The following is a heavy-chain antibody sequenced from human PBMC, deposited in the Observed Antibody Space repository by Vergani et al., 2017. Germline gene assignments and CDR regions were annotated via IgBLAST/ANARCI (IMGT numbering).Heavy chain of an antibody. V-gene: IGHV3-7*01. D-gene: IGHD2/OR15-2a*01. CDR3: ARDTYRFFDF. J-gene: IGHJ4*02. Sequence: EVQLVESGGGLVQPGGSLRLSCAASGFTVSSNYMSWVRQAPGKGLEWVANIQQDGSETYYVDSVKGRFTISRDSAKNSMYLQMNSLRAEDTAVYYCARDTYRFFDFWGQGTLVTVSS. CDR2: IQQDGSET. CDR1: GFTVSSNY.